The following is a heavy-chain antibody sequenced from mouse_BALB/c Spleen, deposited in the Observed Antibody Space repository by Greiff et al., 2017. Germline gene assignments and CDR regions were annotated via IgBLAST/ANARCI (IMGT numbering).Heavy chain of an antibody. V-gene: IGHV1-4*01. J-gene: IGHJ3*01. CDR1: GYTFTSYT. D-gene: IGHD2-1*01. CDR2: INPSSGYT. CDR3: ARSLYNWFAY. Sequence: QVHVKQSGAELARPGASVKMSCKASGYTFTSYTMHWVKQRPGQGLEWIGYINPSSGYTNYNQKFKDKATLTADKSSSTAYMQLSSLTSEDSAVYYCARSLYNWFAYWGQGTLVTVSA.